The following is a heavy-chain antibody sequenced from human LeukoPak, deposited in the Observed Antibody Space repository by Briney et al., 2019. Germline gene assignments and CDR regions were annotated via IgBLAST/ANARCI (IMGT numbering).Heavy chain of an antibody. Sequence: SETLSLTCTVSGGSISSYYWSWIRQPPGKGLEWIGYIYYSGSTYYNPSLKSRVTMSVDTSKNQFSLKLSSVTAVDTAVYYCARWNGNYYGSGSNYYFDYWGQGTLVTVSS. CDR1: GGSISSYY. D-gene: IGHD3-10*01. V-gene: IGHV4-59*04. CDR3: ARWNGNYYGSGSNYYFDY. CDR2: IYYSGST. J-gene: IGHJ4*02.